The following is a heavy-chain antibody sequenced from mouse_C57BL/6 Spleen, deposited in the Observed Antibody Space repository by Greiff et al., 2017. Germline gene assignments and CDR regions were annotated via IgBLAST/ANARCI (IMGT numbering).Heavy chain of an antibody. CDR1: GYTFTSCW. J-gene: IGHJ2*01. D-gene: IGHD1-1*01. Sequence: VKLVESGAELVKPGASVKLSCKASGYTFTSCWMHWVKQRPGQGLEWIGMIHPNSGSTNYNEKFKSKATLTVDKSSSTAYMQLSSLTSEDSAVYYCATSGSLLLRDYFDYWGQGTTLTVSS. CDR2: IHPNSGST. V-gene: IGHV1-64*01. CDR3: ATSGSLLLRDYFDY.